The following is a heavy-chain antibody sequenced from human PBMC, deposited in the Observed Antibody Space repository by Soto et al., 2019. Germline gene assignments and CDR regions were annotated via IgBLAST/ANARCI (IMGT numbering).Heavy chain of an antibody. CDR3: AKDRYYDTPGWFDP. V-gene: IGHV3-23*01. CDR2: ISANGASI. D-gene: IGHD3-22*01. J-gene: IGHJ5*02. Sequence: GGSLRLSCVVSGFTFRDHAMRWVRQAPGRGLEWVSAISANGASIQHADSVKGRFSVSRDNAKNTVYLQMDNLRTEDSAVYYCAKDRYYDTPGWFDPWGQGSRVTVSS. CDR1: GFTFRDHA.